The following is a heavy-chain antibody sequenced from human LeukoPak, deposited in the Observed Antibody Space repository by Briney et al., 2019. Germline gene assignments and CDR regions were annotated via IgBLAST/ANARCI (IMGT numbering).Heavy chain of an antibody. V-gene: IGHV5-51*01. CDR1: GYSFTSYW. CDR3: ATYWGYCSSTSCYAFDY. J-gene: IGHJ4*02. Sequence: GESLQISCKGSGYSFTSYWIGWVRQMPGKGLEWMGIIYPGDSDTRYSPSFQGQVTISADKFISTAYLQWSSLKASDTAMYYCATYWGYCSSTSCYAFDYWGQGTLVTVSS. D-gene: IGHD2-2*01. CDR2: IYPGDSDT.